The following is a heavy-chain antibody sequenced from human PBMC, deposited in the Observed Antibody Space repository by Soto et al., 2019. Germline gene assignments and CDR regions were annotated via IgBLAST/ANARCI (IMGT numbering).Heavy chain of an antibody. CDR3: VKEGGYKQPFDY. CDR1: GFTFSTYG. Sequence: GGSLRLSCAGSGFTFSTYGMGWVRQAPGKGLDFVSAINKGGDATFYADSVRGRFTISRDNSKNTLFLQMDRLRAEDTALYYCVKEGGYKQPFDYWGQGTLDTVSS. D-gene: IGHD5-12*01. CDR2: INKGGDAT. J-gene: IGHJ4*02. V-gene: IGHV3-23*01.